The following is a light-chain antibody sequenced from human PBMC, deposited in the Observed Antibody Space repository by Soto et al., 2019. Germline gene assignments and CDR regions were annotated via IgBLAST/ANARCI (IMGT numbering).Light chain of an antibody. CDR1: SSDVGGYNY. Sequence: QSALTQPPSASGSPGQSVTISCTGTSSDVGGYNYVSGYQHHPGKAPKLMIYDVTKRPSGVPDRFSGSKSGNTASLTVSGLQAEDEADYYCSSYAGNNNLVFGGGTKLTVL. CDR3: SSYAGNNNLV. CDR2: DVT. J-gene: IGLJ2*01. V-gene: IGLV2-8*01.